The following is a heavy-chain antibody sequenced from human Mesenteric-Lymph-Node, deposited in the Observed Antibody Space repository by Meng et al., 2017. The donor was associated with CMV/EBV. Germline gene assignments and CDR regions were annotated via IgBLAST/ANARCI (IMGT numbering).Heavy chain of an antibody. CDR1: GFTFRNAW. CDR2: IKSKTDGGTT. J-gene: IGHJ4*02. V-gene: IGHV3-15*01. Sequence: WEAPGFTFRNAWMSWVRQAPGKGLEWVGRIKSKTDGGTTDYAAPVKGTFTISRDDSKNTLYLQMNSLKTEDTAVYYCTTDPAVIRQRSGYWGQGTLVTVSS. CDR3: TTDPAVIRQRSGY. D-gene: IGHD6-25*01.